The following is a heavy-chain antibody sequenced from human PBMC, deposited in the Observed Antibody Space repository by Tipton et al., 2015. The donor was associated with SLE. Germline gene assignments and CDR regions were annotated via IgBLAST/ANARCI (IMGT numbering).Heavy chain of an antibody. J-gene: IGHJ6*02. Sequence: TLSLTCAVYGGSFSGYYWSWIRQSPGKGLEWIGEINQSGSTNYNPSLKSRVTISVDTSKNQFSLKLSSVTAADTAVYYCARGRPPYYYGMDVWGQGTTVTVSS. CDR1: GGSFSGYY. CDR3: ARGRPPYYYGMDV. V-gene: IGHV4-34*01. CDR2: INQSGST.